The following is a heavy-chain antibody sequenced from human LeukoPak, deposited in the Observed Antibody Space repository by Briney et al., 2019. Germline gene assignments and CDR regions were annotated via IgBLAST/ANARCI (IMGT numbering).Heavy chain of an antibody. CDR3: ASYYYDSSGYLLFDY. J-gene: IGHJ4*02. CDR1: GFTVSSNY. V-gene: IGHV3-53*01. D-gene: IGHD3-22*01. CDR2: IYSGGST. Sequence: GGSLRLSCAASGFTVSSNYMSWVRQAPGKGLEWVSVIYSGGSTYYADSVKGRFTISRDNSKNTLYLQMNSLRAEDTAVYYCASYYYDSSGYLLFDYWGQGTLVTVSS.